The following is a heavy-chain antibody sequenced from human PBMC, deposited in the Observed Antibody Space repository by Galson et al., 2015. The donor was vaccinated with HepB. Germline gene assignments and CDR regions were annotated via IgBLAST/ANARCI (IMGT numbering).Heavy chain of an antibody. V-gene: IGHV1-2*02. J-gene: IGHJ6*02. Sequence: SVKVSCKASGYTFTGYYIHWVRQAPRQGLEWMGWINPNSGGTKCAQKFQGRVTMTRDTSISTAYMELSRLRSDDTAVYYCARGGYYYYGMDVWGQGTTVTVSS. CDR3: ARGGYYYYGMDV. CDR1: GYTFTGYY. CDR2: INPNSGGT.